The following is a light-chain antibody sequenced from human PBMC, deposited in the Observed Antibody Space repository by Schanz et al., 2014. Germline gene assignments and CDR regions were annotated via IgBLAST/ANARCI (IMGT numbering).Light chain of an antibody. CDR1: QNIDNN. V-gene: IGKV1-39*01. Sequence: DIQMTQSPSSLAASVGDRVTISCRASQNIDNNLSWYQQKPGKAPKLLIYGAFALQSGVPPRFSGTRSGTEFTLIISGLQPEDFACYYCQQSFTMPYTFGPGTKLEI. CDR3: QQSFTMPYT. J-gene: IGKJ2*01. CDR2: GAF.